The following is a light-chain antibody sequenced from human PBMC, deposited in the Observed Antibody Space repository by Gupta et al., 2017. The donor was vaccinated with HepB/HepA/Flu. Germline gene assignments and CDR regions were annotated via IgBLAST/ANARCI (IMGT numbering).Light chain of an antibody. J-gene: IGKJ1*01. Sequence: LSSLSASAGDRVTITCRASQGIRSDLDWYQQRPGETPKRLIYASSNLQSGVPSRFSGSGSGTDFTLTISGLQPEDFATYYCLQYDSFPWTFGQGTRVEIK. V-gene: IGKV1-17*01. CDR2: ASS. CDR1: QGIRSD. CDR3: LQYDSFPWT.